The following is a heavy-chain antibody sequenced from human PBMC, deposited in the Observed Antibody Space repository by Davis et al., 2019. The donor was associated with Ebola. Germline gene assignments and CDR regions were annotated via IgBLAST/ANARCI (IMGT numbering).Heavy chain of an antibody. J-gene: IGHJ4*02. V-gene: IGHV1-18*01. Sequence: AASVKVSCKASGYTFTSSGISWVRQAPGQGLEWMGWISVYNGNTNYAQNLQARVTMTTDKSTGTAYKELRSLRSDDTAVYYCAGDNEARPTFQFWLYTSSWEVLDYWGQGTLVTVSS. CDR3: AGDNEARPTFQFWLYTSSWEVLDY. D-gene: IGHD6-13*01. CDR2: ISVYNGNT. CDR1: GYTFTSSG.